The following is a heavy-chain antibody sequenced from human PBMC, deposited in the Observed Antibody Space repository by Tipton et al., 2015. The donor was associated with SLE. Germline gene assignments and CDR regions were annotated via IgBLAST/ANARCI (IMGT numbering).Heavy chain of an antibody. J-gene: IGHJ4*02. D-gene: IGHD4/OR15-4a*01. CDR3: ARDPGAAANTGLLDY. V-gene: IGHV3-49*04. CDR2: VKSEAYGGTT. Sequence: SLRLSCAASGFNFGDYAVSWVRQAPGKGLEWVGFVKSEAYGGTTEYAASVKGRFTLSRDGSKSIAYLQMNSLKIEDTGVYYCARDPGAAANTGLLDYWGQGTLVTVSS. CDR1: GFNFGDYA.